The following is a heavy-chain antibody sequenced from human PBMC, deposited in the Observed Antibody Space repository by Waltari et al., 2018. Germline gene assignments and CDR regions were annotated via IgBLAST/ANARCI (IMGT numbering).Heavy chain of an antibody. CDR1: GGYFSGYY. V-gene: IGHV4-34*01. Sequence: QVQLQQWGAGLLKPSETLSLTCAVYGGYFSGYYWSWIRQPPGKGLEWIGEINHIGSTNSHPPRKSRVTKSVDTSKNQFSLKLSSVTAADTAVYYCASPRLRGYSYGLGYYYGMDVWGQGTTVTVSS. D-gene: IGHD5-18*01. J-gene: IGHJ6*02. CDR2: INHIGST. CDR3: ASPRLRGYSYGLGYYYGMDV.